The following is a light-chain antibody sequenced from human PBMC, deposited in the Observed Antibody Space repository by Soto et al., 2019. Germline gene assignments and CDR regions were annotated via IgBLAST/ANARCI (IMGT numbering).Light chain of an antibody. CDR2: DAS. V-gene: IGKV1-5*01. Sequence: DIQMTQSPSTLSASVGDRVTITCRASQSISTWLAWYQQKPGKAPNLLIYDASSLESGVPSRFSGSGSGTEFTLTISSLQADDFAVYYCQQYNTYPGPFGPGTKVDFK. CDR3: QQYNTYPGP. J-gene: IGKJ3*01. CDR1: QSISTW.